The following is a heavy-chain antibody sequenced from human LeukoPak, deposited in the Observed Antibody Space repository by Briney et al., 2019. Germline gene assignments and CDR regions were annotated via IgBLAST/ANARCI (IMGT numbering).Heavy chain of an antibody. CDR1: GYTFTSYY. V-gene: IGHV1-46*01. D-gene: IGHD2-2*01. CDR3: ARGPPYYIVVVPAASYGMDV. CDR2: ISPTGDST. J-gene: IGHJ6*02. Sequence: GASVKVSCKASGYTFTSYYMHWVRQAPGQGVEWMGIISPTGDSTSYAQKFQARVTMTRDTSTSTVYMELSSLRSEDTAVYYCARGPPYYIVVVPAASYGMDVWGQGTTVTVSS.